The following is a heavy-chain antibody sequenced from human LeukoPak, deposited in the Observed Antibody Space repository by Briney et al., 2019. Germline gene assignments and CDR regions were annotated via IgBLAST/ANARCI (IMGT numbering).Heavy chain of an antibody. J-gene: IGHJ4*02. V-gene: IGHV3-30*18. CDR3: AKGHYGSGSWDY. Sequence: GGSLRLSCAASGITFSSYGMHWVRQAPGKGLEWVAAISYDGSNKYYADSVKGRFTISRDNSKNTLYLQMNSLRAEDTAVYYCAKGHYGSGSWDYWGQGTLVTVSP. D-gene: IGHD3-10*01. CDR2: ISYDGSNK. CDR1: GITFSSYG.